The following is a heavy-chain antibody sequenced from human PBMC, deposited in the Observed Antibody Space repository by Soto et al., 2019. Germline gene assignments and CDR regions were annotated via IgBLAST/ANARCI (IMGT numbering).Heavy chain of an antibody. D-gene: IGHD5-12*01. J-gene: IGHJ4*02. CDR3: AREGSGYNF. V-gene: IGHV1-69*13. Sequence: SVKVSCKASGGSFSNFGISWVRQAPGQGLEWRGGIVPVFGRPNYAQRFRGRLTITADESTSTGYMERISLRSDDTAVYYCAREGSGYNFWGQVTQVTVSS. CDR2: IVPVFGRP. CDR1: GGSFSNFG.